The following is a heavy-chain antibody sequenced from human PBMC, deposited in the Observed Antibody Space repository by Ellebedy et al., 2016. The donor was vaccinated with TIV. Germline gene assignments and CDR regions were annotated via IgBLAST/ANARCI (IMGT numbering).Heavy chain of an antibody. Sequence: GESLKISCAASGFTFSSYAMSWVRQAPGKGLEWVSAISGSGGSTYYADSVKGRFTISRGNSKNTLYLQMNSLRAEDTAVYYCAKDRGRDGYNSYAFDIWGQGTMVTVSS. CDR2: ISGSGGST. CDR3: AKDRGRDGYNSYAFDI. CDR1: GFTFSSYA. J-gene: IGHJ3*02. V-gene: IGHV3-23*01. D-gene: IGHD5-24*01.